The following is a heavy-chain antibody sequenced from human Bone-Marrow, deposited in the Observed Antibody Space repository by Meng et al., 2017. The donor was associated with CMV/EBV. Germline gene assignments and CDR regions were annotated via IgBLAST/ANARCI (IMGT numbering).Heavy chain of an antibody. V-gene: IGHV4-4*02. CDR2: IYHSGST. Sequence: SETLSLTCPVSGGSISSSNWWSWVRQPPGKGLEWIGEIYHSGSTNYNPSLKSRVTISVDKSKNQFSLKLSSVTAADTAVYYCARADSNYHNWFDPWGQGTLVTVSS. CDR3: ARADSNYHNWFDP. J-gene: IGHJ5*02. D-gene: IGHD4-11*01. CDR1: GGSISSSNW.